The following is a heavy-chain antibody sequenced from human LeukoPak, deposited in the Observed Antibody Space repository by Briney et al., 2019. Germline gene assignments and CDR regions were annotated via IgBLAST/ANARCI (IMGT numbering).Heavy chain of an antibody. V-gene: IGHV3-11*01. J-gene: IGHJ4*02. Sequence: GGSVRLSCVGSGFNFSDYYMSWIRQAPGEGLGWISYISPNDVNRYYVDAVKGRFTVSRDNAKNSLFLQMKSLRVEDTAVYYCAGSGSPGDYWGQGTLVTVSS. CDR1: GFNFSDYY. CDR3: AGSGSPGDY. D-gene: IGHD3-10*01. CDR2: ISPNDVNR.